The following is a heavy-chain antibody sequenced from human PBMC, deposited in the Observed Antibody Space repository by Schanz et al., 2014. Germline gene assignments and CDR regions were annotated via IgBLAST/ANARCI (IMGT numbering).Heavy chain of an antibody. CDR3: ARTGYDPSLTH. J-gene: IGHJ4*02. V-gene: IGHV3-23*01. Sequence: EVRLLESGGGLVQPGGSLRLSCVGSGFTFGSYAMNWVRQAPGKGLEWVSTIRTSASDTFYADSVKGRFTISRDNSQNTLYLQMISLGVDDTAVYYCARTGYDPSLTHWGQGTLVTVSS. D-gene: IGHD5-12*01. CDR2: IRTSASDT. CDR1: GFTFGSYA.